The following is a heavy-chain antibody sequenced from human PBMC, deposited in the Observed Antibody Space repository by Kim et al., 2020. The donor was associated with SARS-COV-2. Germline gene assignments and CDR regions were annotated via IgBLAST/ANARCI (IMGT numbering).Heavy chain of an antibody. CDR3: ARGGASSNPFDY. J-gene: IGHJ4*02. CDR2: T. D-gene: IGHD6-13*01. Sequence: TSYNPCLKSRVTISVDTSKNQFSLKLLSVPASDTAVYYWARGGASSNPFDYWGQGTLVTVSS. V-gene: IGHV4-59*09.